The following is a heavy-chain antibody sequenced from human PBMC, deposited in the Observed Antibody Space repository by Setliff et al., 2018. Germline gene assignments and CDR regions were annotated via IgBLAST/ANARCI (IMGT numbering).Heavy chain of an antibody. V-gene: IGHV1-2*02. Sequence: ASVKVSCKASGYTFIDYYMHWVRQAPGQGLVWMGWINSNGGDTNYAQTFEGRLTLTRDTSIRTTSMELSSLRSEDTAVYYCASDLCDMYSSSSGNLDYWGQGTLVTVSS. CDR1: GYTFIDYY. CDR3: ASDLCDMYSSSSGNLDY. D-gene: IGHD6-6*01. J-gene: IGHJ4*02. CDR2: INSNGGDT.